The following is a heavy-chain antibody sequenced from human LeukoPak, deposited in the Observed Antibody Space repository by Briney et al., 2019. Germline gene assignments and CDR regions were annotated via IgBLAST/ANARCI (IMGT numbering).Heavy chain of an antibody. D-gene: IGHD6-13*01. CDR1: GFTVSSNY. V-gene: IGHV3-66*01. Sequence: GGSLRLSCAASGFTVSSNYMSWVRQAPGRGLEWVSVIYSGGGTYYAESVKGRFTISRDNSKNTLYLQLNSLRAEDTAVYYCAKDREIADSPGYWGQGTLVTVSS. CDR2: IYSGGGT. CDR3: AKDREIADSPGY. J-gene: IGHJ4*02.